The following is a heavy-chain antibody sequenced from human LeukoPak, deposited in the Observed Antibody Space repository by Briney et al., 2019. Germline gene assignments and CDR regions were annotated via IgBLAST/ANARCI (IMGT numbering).Heavy chain of an antibody. CDR2: ISRSDGTT. CDR3: ACSGYPFDY. CDR1: GFTFSSYA. Sequence: PGGSLRLSCAGSGFTFSSYAMTWVRQAPGTGLEWVSGISRSDGTTYYADSVKGRFTISRDNSKNTLYLQMNSLRAEDTAVYYCACSGYPFDYWGQGTLVTVSS. D-gene: IGHD3-22*01. J-gene: IGHJ4*02. V-gene: IGHV3-23*01.